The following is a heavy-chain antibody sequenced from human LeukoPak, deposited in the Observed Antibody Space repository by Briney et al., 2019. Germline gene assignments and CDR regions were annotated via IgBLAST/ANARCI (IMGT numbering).Heavy chain of an antibody. D-gene: IGHD3-16*01. Sequence: GGALRLSCAASGFTFRTYWMHGVRPAPGKGLLWVSRINTDGSGTIYADSVKGRFTISRDNANKTLYLQMNSLRAEDTALYYCARAKPGGNWFDPWGQGTLVTVS. CDR2: INTDGSGT. CDR3: ARAKPGGNWFDP. V-gene: IGHV3-74*01. J-gene: IGHJ5*02. CDR1: GFTFRTYW.